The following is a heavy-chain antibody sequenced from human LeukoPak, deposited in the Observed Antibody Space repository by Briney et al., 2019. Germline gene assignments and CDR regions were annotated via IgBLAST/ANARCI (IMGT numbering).Heavy chain of an antibody. V-gene: IGHV1-2*02. J-gene: IGHJ4*02. CDR2: INPNSGGT. CDR3: ASVAPIPVYYDSSGYYYDY. CDR1: GYTFTGYY. D-gene: IGHD3-22*01. Sequence: ASVKVSCKASGYTFTGYYMHWVRQAPGRGLEWMGWINPNSGGTNYAQKFQGRVTMTTDKSISTTNMEPRRLRPVNPAVHYCASVAPIPVYYDSSGYYYDYWGQGTLVTVSS.